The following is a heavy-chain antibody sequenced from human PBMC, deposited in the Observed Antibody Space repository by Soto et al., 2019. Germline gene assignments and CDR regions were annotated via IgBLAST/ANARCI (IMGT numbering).Heavy chain of an antibody. CDR1: GGSISSGDYY. J-gene: IGHJ6*02. V-gene: IGHV4-30-4*01. CDR2: IYYSGST. CDR3: ARVGYSYGYGFYYYYGMDV. Sequence: PSETLSLTFTVSGGSISSGDYYWSWIRQPPGKGLEWIGYIYYSGSTYYNPSLKSRVTISVDTSKNQFSLKLSSVTAADTAVYYCARVGYSYGYGFYYYYGMDVWGQGTTVTVSS. D-gene: IGHD5-18*01.